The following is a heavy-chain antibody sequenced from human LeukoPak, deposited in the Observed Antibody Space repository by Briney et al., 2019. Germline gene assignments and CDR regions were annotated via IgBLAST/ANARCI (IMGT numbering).Heavy chain of an antibody. CDR1: GFPFRVRW. Sequence: GGSLRLSCTASGFPFRVRWMHWIRQAPGKGLVWISLIKKDGFFSTYADSVKGRFTISRDDAKNTLYLQMDSLRADDTTVYYCATDLDYTFDYWGRGTLVTVSS. CDR3: ATDLDYTFDY. D-gene: IGHD4-11*01. CDR2: IKKDGFFS. J-gene: IGHJ4*02. V-gene: IGHV3-74*03.